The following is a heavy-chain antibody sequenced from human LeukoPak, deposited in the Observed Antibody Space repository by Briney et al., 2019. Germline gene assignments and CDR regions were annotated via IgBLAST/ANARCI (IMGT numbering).Heavy chain of an antibody. CDR2: IIPIFGTA. Sequence: SVKVSCKASGGTFSSYAISWVRQAPGQGLEWMGGIIPIFGTANYAQKFQGRVTITADESTSTAYMELSSLRSEDTAVYYCAPTKYYCDSSGYSLSWGQGTLVTVSS. CDR3: APTKYYCDSSGYSLS. D-gene: IGHD3-22*01. J-gene: IGHJ4*02. CDR1: GGTFSSYA. V-gene: IGHV1-69*13.